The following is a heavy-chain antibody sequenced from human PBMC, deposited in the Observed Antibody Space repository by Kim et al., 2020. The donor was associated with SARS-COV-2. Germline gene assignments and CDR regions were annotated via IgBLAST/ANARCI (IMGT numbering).Heavy chain of an antibody. CDR2: ISSSGSTI. CDR1: GFTFSSCE. J-gene: IGHJ3*02. Sequence: GGSLRLSCAASGFTFSSCEMNWVRQAPGKGLEWVSYISSSGSTIYYADSVKGRFTISRDNAKNSLYLQMNSLRAEDTAVYYCARDKPYITIFGVVIGHFDIWGQGTMVTVSS. CDR3: ARDKPYITIFGVVIGHFDI. D-gene: IGHD3-3*01. V-gene: IGHV3-48*03.